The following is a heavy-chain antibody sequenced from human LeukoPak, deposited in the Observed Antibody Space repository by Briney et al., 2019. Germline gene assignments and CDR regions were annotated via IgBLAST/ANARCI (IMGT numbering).Heavy chain of an antibody. CDR2: IYYSGRT. J-gene: IGHJ5*02. CDR3: ARHGALYYEEDWFDP. CDR1: GGSISSSSYY. V-gene: IGHV4-39*01. Sequence: PSETLSLTCTVSGGSISSSSYYWGWIRQPPGKGLEWIGSIYYSGRTYYNPSLKSRVTISVVTSKNQFSLKLSSVTAADTAVYYCARHGALYYEEDWFDPWGQGTLVTVSS. D-gene: IGHD3-3*01.